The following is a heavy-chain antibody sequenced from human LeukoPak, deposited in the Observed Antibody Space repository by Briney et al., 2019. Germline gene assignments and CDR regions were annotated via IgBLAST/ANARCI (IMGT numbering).Heavy chain of an antibody. Sequence: GGSLRLSCAASGFTFSSYGMHWVRQAPGKGLEWVAFIRYDGSNKYYADSVKGRFTISRDNSKNTLYLQMNSLRAEDTALYYCARVQGYCSSTSCYFDYWGQGTLVTVSS. D-gene: IGHD2-2*01. J-gene: IGHJ4*02. CDR3: ARVQGYCSSTSCYFDY. CDR1: GFTFSSYG. V-gene: IGHV3-30*02. CDR2: IRYDGSNK.